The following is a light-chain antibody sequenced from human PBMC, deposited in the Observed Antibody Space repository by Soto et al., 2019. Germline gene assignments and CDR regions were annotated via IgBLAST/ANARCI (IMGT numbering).Light chain of an antibody. CDR3: CSYAGSNSYV. J-gene: IGLJ1*01. CDR2: EGT. Sequence: QSVLTQPASVSGSPGQSITISCTGTSSDVGNYNLVSWYQQHPGKAPKLMIYEGTKRPSGVSNRFYASKSGNTASLTISGLQAEDEADYYCCSYAGSNSYVFGTGTKLTVL. V-gene: IGLV2-23*01. CDR1: SSDVGNYNL.